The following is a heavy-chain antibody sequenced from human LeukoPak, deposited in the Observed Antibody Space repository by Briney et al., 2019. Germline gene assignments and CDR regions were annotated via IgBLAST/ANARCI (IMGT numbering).Heavy chain of an antibody. CDR2: IKSKTDGGTT. Sequence: PGGSLRLSCAASGFTFSNAWMSWVRQAPGKGLEWVGRIKSKTDGGTTDYAAPVKGRFTISRDDSKTTLYLQMNSLKTEDTAVYFCTTDTYCSSSSCWVDVWGQGTLVTVSS. J-gene: IGHJ4*02. CDR3: TTDTYCSSSSCWVDV. CDR1: GFTFSNAW. V-gene: IGHV3-15*01. D-gene: IGHD2-2*01.